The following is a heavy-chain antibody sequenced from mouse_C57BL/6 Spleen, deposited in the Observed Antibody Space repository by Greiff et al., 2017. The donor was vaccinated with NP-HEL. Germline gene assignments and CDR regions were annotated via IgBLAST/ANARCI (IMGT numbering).Heavy chain of an antibody. V-gene: IGHV1-9*01. J-gene: IGHJ4*01. CDR2: ILPGSGST. CDR1: GYTFTGYW. Sequence: VQLQQPGAELMKPGASVKLSCKATGYTFTGYWIEWVKQRPGHGLEWIGEILPGSGSTNYNEKFKGKATFTADTSSNTAYMQLSSLTTEDSAVYYCGRSIYDGYDDAMDYWGQGTLVTVSS. CDR3: GRSIYDGYDDAMDY. D-gene: IGHD2-3*01.